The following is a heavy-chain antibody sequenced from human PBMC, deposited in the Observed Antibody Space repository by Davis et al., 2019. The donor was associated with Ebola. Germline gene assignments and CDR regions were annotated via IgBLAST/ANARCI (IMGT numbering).Heavy chain of an antibody. CDR2: IIPIFGIA. Sequence: SVKVSCKASGGTFSSYAISWVRQAPGQGLEWMGGIIPIFGIANYAQKFQGRVTITADESTSTAYMELSSLRSEDTAVYYCARGMVQGVITYYYYGMDVWGQGTTVTVSS. J-gene: IGHJ6*02. V-gene: IGHV1-69*13. D-gene: IGHD3-10*01. CDR3: ARGMVQGVITYYYYGMDV. CDR1: GGTFSSYA.